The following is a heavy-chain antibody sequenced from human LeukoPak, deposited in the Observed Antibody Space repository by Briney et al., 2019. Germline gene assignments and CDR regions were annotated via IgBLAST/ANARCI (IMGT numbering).Heavy chain of an antibody. D-gene: IGHD2-8*02. V-gene: IGHV4-59*01. CDR2: IYYSGST. Sequence: PSETLSLTCTVSGGSISSYYWSWIRQPPGKGLEWIGYIYYSGSTNYNPSLKSRVTISVDTSKNQFSLKLSSVTAADTAVYYCYRWSTNHNPPPQSPVTLSINPVKDPFPPKLRSVAPGDPAGDFWARNHGDYDSSGFDYWGQGTLVTVSS. J-gene: IGHJ4*02. CDR3: YRWSTNHNPPPQSPVTLSINPVKDPFPPKLRSVAPGDPAGDFWARNHGDYDSSGFDY. CDR1: GGSISSYY.